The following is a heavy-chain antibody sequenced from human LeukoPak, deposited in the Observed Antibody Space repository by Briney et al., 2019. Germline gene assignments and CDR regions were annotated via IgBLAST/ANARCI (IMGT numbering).Heavy chain of an antibody. Sequence: ASVKVSCKASGYTFTGYYMHWVRQAPGQGLEWMGWVNPRSGDAGYLQKFQGKLTITRDSSIDTAYMDLSGLNSEDTAVYYCARGVPLGYCTYGVCYPPYYFDYWGQGTLVTASS. CDR3: ARGVPLGYCTYGVCYPPYYFDY. CDR1: GYTFTGYY. J-gene: IGHJ4*02. D-gene: IGHD2-8*01. CDR2: VNPRSGDA. V-gene: IGHV1-8*03.